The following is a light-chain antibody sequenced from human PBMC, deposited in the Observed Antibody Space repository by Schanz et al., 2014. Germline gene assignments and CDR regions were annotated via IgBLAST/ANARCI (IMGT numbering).Light chain of an antibody. Sequence: EIVMTQTPGTLSLSPGERATLSCRASQSVSSNYLAWYQQKPGQAPRLLIYGASSRATGIPDRFSGSGSGTDFTLTISSLEPEDFAVYYCQQYGVSPLTFGGGTKVEIQ. CDR3: QQYGVSPLT. J-gene: IGKJ4*01. V-gene: IGKV3-20*01. CDR2: GAS. CDR1: QSVSSNY.